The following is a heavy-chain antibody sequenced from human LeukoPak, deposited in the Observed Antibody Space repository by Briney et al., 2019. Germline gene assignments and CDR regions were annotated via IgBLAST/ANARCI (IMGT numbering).Heavy chain of an antibody. CDR2: IYPGDSGT. Sequence: HGESLKISCKGSGYSFTSYWIGWVRQMPAKGLAWMGIIYPGDSGTRYSPSFQGQVAISADKSISTACLQWSSLKASDTAMYYWARLAVVTLDYWGQGTLVTVSS. D-gene: IGHD4-23*01. CDR3: ARLAVVTLDY. J-gene: IGHJ4*02. V-gene: IGHV5-51*01. CDR1: GYSFTSYW.